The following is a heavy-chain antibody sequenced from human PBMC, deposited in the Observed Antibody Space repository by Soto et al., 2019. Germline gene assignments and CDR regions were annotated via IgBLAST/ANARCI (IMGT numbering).Heavy chain of an antibody. J-gene: IGHJ4*02. V-gene: IGHV1-2*04. Sequence: ASVKVSCKASGYTFTGYYMHWVRQAPGQGLEWMGWINPNSGGTNYAQKFQGWVTMTRDTSISTAYMELSRLRSDDTAVYYCARDQGDFWSGYYHPYYFDYWGQGTLVTVSS. D-gene: IGHD3-3*01. CDR2: INPNSGGT. CDR3: ARDQGDFWSGYYHPYYFDY. CDR1: GYTFTGYY.